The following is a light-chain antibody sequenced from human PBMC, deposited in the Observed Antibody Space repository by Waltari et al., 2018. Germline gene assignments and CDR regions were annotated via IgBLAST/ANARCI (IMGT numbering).Light chain of an antibody. CDR2: NAF. V-gene: IGKV1-5*03. J-gene: IGKJ4*01. CDR3: QQYNFYPVI. CDR1: ENVKNN. Sequence: DIQMTQSPSTLSASVGDSVTITCPATENVKNNLAWYQQKPGKAPKVLIHNAFYLESGVPSRFSGRGFGTEFTLTISSLQPDDFATYYCQQYNFYPVIFGGGTRVDIK.